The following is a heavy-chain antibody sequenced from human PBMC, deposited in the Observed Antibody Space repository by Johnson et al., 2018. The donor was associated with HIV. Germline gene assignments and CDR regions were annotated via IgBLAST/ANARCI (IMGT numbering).Heavy chain of an antibody. CDR2: IKSKTDGGTT. CDR1: GFTFSDYY. J-gene: IGHJ3*02. CDR3: AREGWYGDYVDAFDI. D-gene: IGHD4-17*01. Sequence: VQLVESGGGLVKPGGSLRLSCAASGFTFSDYYMSWIRQAPGKGLEWVGRIKSKTDGGTTDYAAPVKGRCTIPRDDSKNTLYLQMNSLRAEDRALYYCAREGWYGDYVDAFDIWGQGAMVTVSS. V-gene: IGHV3-15*05.